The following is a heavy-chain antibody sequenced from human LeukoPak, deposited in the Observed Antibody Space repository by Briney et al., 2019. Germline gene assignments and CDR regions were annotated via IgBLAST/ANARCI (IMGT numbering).Heavy chain of an antibody. CDR1: DGSITNYD. D-gene: IGHD4-17*01. CDR2: IHYSGTT. CDR3: ARGYGDFRVEGRYFHS. Sequence: PSETLSLTCTVSDGSITNYDWSWVRQPPGKGLEFIGHIHYSGTTNYNPSLRSRVTISIDTSKQHFFLKLKSVTAADTAVYYCARGYGDFRVEGRYFHSWGQGTLVTVSS. J-gene: IGHJ4*02. V-gene: IGHV4-59*01.